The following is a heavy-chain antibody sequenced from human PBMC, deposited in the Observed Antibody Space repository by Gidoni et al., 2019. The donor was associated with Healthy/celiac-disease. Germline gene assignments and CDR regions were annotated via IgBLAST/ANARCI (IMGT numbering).Heavy chain of an antibody. J-gene: IGHJ3*02. CDR3: ARVDSRDAFDI. CDR2: IKQDGSEQ. CDR1: GFTCSSYW. D-gene: IGHD6-13*01. V-gene: IGHV3-7*01. Sequence: LVQPGGSLRLSCAASGFTCSSYWMSWVRQAPGKGLEWVANIKQDGSEQYYVVSVKGRFTISRDNAKNSLYMQMNSLRDEDTAVYYCARVDSRDAFDIWGQGTMVTVSS.